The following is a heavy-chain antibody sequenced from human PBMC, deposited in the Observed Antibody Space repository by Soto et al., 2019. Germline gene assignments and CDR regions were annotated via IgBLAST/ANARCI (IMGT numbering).Heavy chain of an antibody. CDR2: IHHSGST. Sequence: QVQLQESGPGLVKPSQTLSLTCTVSGGSISSGENFWNWIRQYPGKGLEWIGYIHHSGSTYYNPSLKSRLTISVDSSKNQLSLKLNSVTAADTAVYYCARATGTYPYYFDDWCQGTLVTVSS. D-gene: IGHD1-26*01. CDR1: GGSISSGENF. V-gene: IGHV4-30-4*01. CDR3: ARATGTYPYYFDD. J-gene: IGHJ4*02.